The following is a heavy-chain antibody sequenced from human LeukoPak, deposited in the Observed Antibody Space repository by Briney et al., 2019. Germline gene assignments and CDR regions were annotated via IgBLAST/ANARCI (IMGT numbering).Heavy chain of an antibody. J-gene: IGHJ4*02. V-gene: IGHV3-11*01. CDR2: ISSSGSTI. Sequence: GGSLRLSCAASGFTFSDYYMSWIRQAPGKGLEWVSYISSSGSTIYYADSVKGRFTISRDNSKNTLYLQMNSLRAEDTAVYYCAKGRISYYYDSSGYRTAVDYWGQGTLVTVSS. D-gene: IGHD3-22*01. CDR3: AKGRISYYYDSSGYRTAVDY. CDR1: GFTFSDYY.